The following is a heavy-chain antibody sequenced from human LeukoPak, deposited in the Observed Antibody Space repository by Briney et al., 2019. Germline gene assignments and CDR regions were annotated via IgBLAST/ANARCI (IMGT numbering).Heavy chain of an antibody. CDR3: ARDLGSSGWYYYYGMDV. Sequence: ASVKVSCTASGYTFTVYYMHWVRQAPGQGLEWMGIVNPSGGSTTYAQKFQGRVTMTRDTSTSTVYMELTSLRSEDTAVYYCARDLGSSGWYYYYGMDVWGQGTTATVSS. V-gene: IGHV1-46*01. J-gene: IGHJ6*02. D-gene: IGHD6-25*01. CDR1: GYTFTVYY. CDR2: VNPSGGST.